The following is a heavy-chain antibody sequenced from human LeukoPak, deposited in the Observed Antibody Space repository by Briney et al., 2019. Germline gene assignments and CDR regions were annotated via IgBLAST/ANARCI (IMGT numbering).Heavy chain of an antibody. CDR1: GGSFSGYY. J-gene: IGHJ4*02. D-gene: IGHD3-22*01. CDR3: ARQGFTMIDY. V-gene: IGHV4-34*01. CDR2: INHSGST. Sequence: SETLSLTCAVYGGSFSGYYWSWIRQPPGKGLEWIGEINHSGSTNYNPSLKSRVTISVDTSKNQFSLKLSSVTAADTAVYYCARQGFTMIDYWGQGTLVTASS.